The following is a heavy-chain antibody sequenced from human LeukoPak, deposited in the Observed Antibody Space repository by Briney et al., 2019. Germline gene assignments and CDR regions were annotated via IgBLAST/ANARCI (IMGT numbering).Heavy chain of an antibody. CDR1: GGSANSGGYY. CDR3: ARGRTTGNYYYFYGMDV. D-gene: IGHD1-1*01. V-gene: IGHV4-31*03. J-gene: IGHJ6*02. Sequence: SETLSLTCTVSGGSANSGGYYWSWLRQHPGKALEWIGYIYYSGSTYYNPSLKSRVTISLDTSKNQFSLKLSSVTAADTAVYYCARGRTTGNYYYFYGMDVWGQGTTVTVSS. CDR2: IYYSGST.